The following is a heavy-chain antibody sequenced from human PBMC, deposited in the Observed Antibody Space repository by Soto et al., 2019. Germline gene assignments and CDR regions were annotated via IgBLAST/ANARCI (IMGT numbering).Heavy chain of an antibody. J-gene: IGHJ4*02. D-gene: IGHD4-17*01. CDR1: GFTFSNYG. CDR2: MSYHGRDK. V-gene: IGHV3-30*18. CDR3: AKDHLTTTVTTVGY. Sequence: QVQLVESGGGVVQPGRSLRLSCAASGFTFSNYGMHWVRQAPGKGLEWVAVMSYHGRDKYYADSVKGRFTISRDNSKNTLYLQMDSPRAEDTALYYCAKDHLTTTVTTVGYWGQGTLVTVSS.